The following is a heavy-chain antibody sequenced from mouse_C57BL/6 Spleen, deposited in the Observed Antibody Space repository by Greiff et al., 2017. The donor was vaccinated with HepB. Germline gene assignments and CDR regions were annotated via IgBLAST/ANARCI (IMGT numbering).Heavy chain of an antibody. J-gene: IGHJ4*01. CDR1: GYTFTDYY. CDR3: ARSDLLWSNYAMDY. CDR2: IYPGSGNT. Sequence: QVQLKQSGAELVRPGASVKLSCKASGYTFTDYYINWVKQRPGQGLEWIARIYPGSGNTYYNEKFKGKATLTAEKSSSTAYMQLSSLTSEDSAVYFCARSDLLWSNYAMDYWGQGTSVTVSS. V-gene: IGHV1-76*01. D-gene: IGHD2-1*01.